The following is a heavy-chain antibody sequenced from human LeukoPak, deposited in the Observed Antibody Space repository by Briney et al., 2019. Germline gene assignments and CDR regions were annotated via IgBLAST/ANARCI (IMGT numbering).Heavy chain of an antibody. CDR3: ARGRHYGSGSYLSRFDP. J-gene: IGHJ5*02. D-gene: IGHD3-10*01. Sequence: SETLSLTCAVYIDSFSNYHWNWIRQTPAKGMEWIGEVNESGGTNISPSLRSRVILSVDTSKNQFSLKLSSVTAADTAVYYCARGRHYGSGSYLSRFDPWGQGTLVTVSS. CDR2: VNESGGT. CDR1: IDSFSNYH. V-gene: IGHV4-34*01.